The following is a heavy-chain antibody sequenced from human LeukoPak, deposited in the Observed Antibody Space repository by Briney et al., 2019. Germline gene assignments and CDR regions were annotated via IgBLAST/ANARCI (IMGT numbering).Heavy chain of an antibody. V-gene: IGHV3-23*01. Sequence: PGGSLRLSCAASGFTFSAYGMSWVPQAPGKGLEWVSTISASGDNTYYADSVKGRFTISRDNSKNPLYLQMNTLRADDTAVYYCAKDYSGGPHFDFWGQGTLITVSS. CDR2: ISASGDNT. D-gene: IGHD2-15*01. CDR1: GFTFSAYG. J-gene: IGHJ4*02. CDR3: AKDYSGGPHFDF.